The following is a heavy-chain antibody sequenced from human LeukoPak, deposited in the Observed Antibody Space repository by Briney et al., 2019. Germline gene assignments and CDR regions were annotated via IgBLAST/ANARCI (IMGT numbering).Heavy chain of an antibody. Sequence: ASVKVSCKASGYTFTSYGISWVRQAPGQGLEWMGWISAYNGNTNYAQKLQGRVTMTTDTSTSTAYMELRSLRSDDTAVDYCARVGWSSGYPTPYFDYWGQGTLVTVSS. V-gene: IGHV1-18*01. D-gene: IGHD3-22*01. CDR1: GYTFTSYG. CDR2: ISAYNGNT. CDR3: ARVGWSSGYPTPYFDY. J-gene: IGHJ4*02.